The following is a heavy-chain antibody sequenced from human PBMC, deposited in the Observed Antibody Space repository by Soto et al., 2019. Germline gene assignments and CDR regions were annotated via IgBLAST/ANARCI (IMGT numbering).Heavy chain of an antibody. CDR3: AKSYYGSGSYYNVYGDYYYGMDV. J-gene: IGHJ6*02. D-gene: IGHD3-10*01. V-gene: IGHV3-23*01. CDR1: VFTFSSYA. CDR2: ISGSGGST. Sequence: GGSLRLSCAAFVFTFSSYAMSWVRQAPGKGLEWVSAISGSGGSTYYADSVKGRFTISRDNSKNTLYLQMNSLRAEDTAVYYCAKSYYGSGSYYNVYGDYYYGMDVWGQGTTVTVSS.